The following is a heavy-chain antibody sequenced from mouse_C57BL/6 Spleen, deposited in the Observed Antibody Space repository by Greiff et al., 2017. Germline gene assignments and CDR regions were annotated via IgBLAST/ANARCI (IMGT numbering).Heavy chain of an antibody. J-gene: IGHJ4*01. V-gene: IGHV1-39*01. CDR1: GYSFTDYN. D-gene: IGHD2-3*01. CDR2: INPNYGTT. Sequence: VQLQQSGPELVKPGASVKISCKASGYSFTDYNMNWVKQSHGKSLEWIGVINPNYGTTSYNQKFKGKATLTVDQSSSTDYMQRISLTSEDAAVYYCARDGRYAMDYWGQGTSVTVSS. CDR3: ARDGRYAMDY.